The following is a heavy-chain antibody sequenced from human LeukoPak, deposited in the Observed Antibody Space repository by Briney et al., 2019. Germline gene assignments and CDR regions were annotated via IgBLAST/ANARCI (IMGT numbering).Heavy chain of an antibody. Sequence: GGSLRLSCAASGFTVSSNYMSWVRQAPGKRLEWVSVIYSDGSAYYPDSVKGRFTISRDNSKNTLYLQMNSLRADDTAVYFCAGGSLVWQFDYWGQGTLVAVSS. D-gene: IGHD2-8*01. J-gene: IGHJ4*02. CDR2: IYSDGSA. CDR1: GFTVSSNY. CDR3: AGGSLVWQFDY. V-gene: IGHV3-53*01.